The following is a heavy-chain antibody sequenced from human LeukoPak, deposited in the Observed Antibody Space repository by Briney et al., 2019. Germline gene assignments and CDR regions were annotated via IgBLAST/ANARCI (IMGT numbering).Heavy chain of an antibody. Sequence: KPSETLSLTCAVYGGSFSGYYWSWIRQPPGKGLEWIGEINHSGSTNYNPSLKSRVTISVDTSKNQFSLKLSSVTAADTAVYYCARGPPYARKLDYWGQGTLVTVSS. J-gene: IGHJ4*02. CDR2: INHSGST. V-gene: IGHV4-34*01. CDR3: ARGPPYARKLDY. CDR1: GGSFSGYY.